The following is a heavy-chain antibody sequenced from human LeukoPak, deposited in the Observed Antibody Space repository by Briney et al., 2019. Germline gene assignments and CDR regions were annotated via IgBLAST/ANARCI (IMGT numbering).Heavy chain of an antibody. CDR2: INEDGSER. Sequence: GGSLRLSCAASGFSLSSYWMAWVRQAPGKGLEWVANINEDGSERNYVDSVKGRFTISRDNAKKSLYLQMNSLRAEDTAEYYCARAGYYDSSRYNPDCWGQGSLVTVSS. J-gene: IGHJ4*02. CDR3: ARAGYYDSSRYNPDC. V-gene: IGHV3-7*03. D-gene: IGHD3-22*01. CDR1: GFSLSSYW.